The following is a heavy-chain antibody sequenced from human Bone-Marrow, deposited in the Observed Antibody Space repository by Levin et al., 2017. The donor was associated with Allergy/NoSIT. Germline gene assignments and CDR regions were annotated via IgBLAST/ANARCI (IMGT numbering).Heavy chain of an antibody. CDR2: ITSYSSTI. CDR1: GFTFNNFG. Sequence: PGESLKISCAVSGFTFNNFGVNWVRQAPGKGLEWVSCITSYSSTIYYADSVKGRFTISRDSAKNSLWLQMSSLRDEDTAVYYCARQSGSYVLDLWGRGTLVTVSS. J-gene: IGHJ2*01. V-gene: IGHV3-48*02. D-gene: IGHD1-26*01. CDR3: ARQSGSYVLDL.